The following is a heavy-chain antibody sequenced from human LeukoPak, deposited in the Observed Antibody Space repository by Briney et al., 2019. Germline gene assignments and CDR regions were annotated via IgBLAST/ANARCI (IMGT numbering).Heavy chain of an antibody. V-gene: IGHV3-23*01. J-gene: IGHJ4*02. D-gene: IGHD4-17*01. Sequence: GGSLRLSCAASGFTSSSYVMSWVRQTPGKGLKWVSYISASVATTYFADSVKGRFTISRDNSKNTLYLQMNSLRAEDTAVYYCAKGRPYGDYVSDFDYWGQGTLVTVSS. CDR1: GFTSSSYV. CDR3: AKGRPYGDYVSDFDY. CDR2: ISASVATT.